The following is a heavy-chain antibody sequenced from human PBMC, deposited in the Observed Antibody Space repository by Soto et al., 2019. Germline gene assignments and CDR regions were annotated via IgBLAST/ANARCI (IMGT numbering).Heavy chain of an antibody. CDR2: KYYSGAT. V-gene: IGHV4-30-4*01. CDR1: GGSIKSDYY. J-gene: IGHJ6*02. CDR3: ARGRPNYFYYGLDV. Sequence: ASETLSLTCTVSGGSIKSDYYWAWVRQFPGGGLQWMGYKYYSGATDSDPSLERRVSFSVDMSKNQFSLNLTSVTVADTAVYYCARGRPNYFYYGLDVWGQGSPVTVSS.